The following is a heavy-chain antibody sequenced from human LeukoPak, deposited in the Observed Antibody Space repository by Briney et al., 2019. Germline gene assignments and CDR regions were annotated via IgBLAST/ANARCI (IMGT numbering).Heavy chain of an antibody. D-gene: IGHD4-11*01. Sequence: PSETLSLTCTVSGGSTSNYYWRWLRQPPGKGLELIGFIYYSGSPNYNPSLKSRVTISVDSSKNQFSLRLSSVTPADTAVYYCARGEYSDVPAYYYYMDVWGKGATVTVSS. CDR3: ARGEYSDVPAYYYYMDV. J-gene: IGHJ6*03. CDR1: GGSTSNYY. V-gene: IGHV4-59*01. CDR2: IYYSGSP.